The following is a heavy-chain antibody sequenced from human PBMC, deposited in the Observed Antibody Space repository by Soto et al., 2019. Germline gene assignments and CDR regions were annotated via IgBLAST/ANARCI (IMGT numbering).Heavy chain of an antibody. CDR1: GFPFSSYG. V-gene: IGHV3-33*01. CDR2: ICNEGSNK. Sequence: QVQLVESGGGVVQPGRSLSLSCAASGFPFSSYGIHWFHQAPGRGRVWVAVICNEGSNKYYADSVKGRFTISRDNAKNTLYLQMNSLRADDTAVYYCAMTSSSSYYYYGMDVWGQGTTVTVSS. J-gene: IGHJ6*02. D-gene: IGHD6-6*01. CDR3: AMTSSSSYYYYGMDV.